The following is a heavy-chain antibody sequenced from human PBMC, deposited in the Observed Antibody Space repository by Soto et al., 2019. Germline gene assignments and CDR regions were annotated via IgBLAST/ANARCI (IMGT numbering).Heavy chain of an antibody. CDR2: INPGGSIT. CDR1: GFTFSSYC. CDR3: ARVPTGKYGVWNY. D-gene: IGHD2-8*01. Sequence: GGSLRLSCAASGFTFSSYCMHWVRQAPGKGLVWVSRINPGGSITAYADSVKGRFTISRDNAKNTLYLQMNTLRGDDTAVYYCARVPTGKYGVWNYWGQGTLVTVSP. V-gene: IGHV3-74*01. J-gene: IGHJ4*02.